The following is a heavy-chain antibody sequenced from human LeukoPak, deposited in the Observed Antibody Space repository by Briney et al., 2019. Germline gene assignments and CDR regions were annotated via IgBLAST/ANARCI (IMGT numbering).Heavy chain of an antibody. CDR2: INPNSGDP. CDR3: ARGVGTSWFDFDP. V-gene: IGHV1-2*02. Sequence: ASVKASCKASGYTFTGNNIYWVRQAPGQGLEWMGWINPNSGDPKYAQKFQGRVTMTRDTSISTAYMELTSLKSEDTAVYYCARGVGTSWFDFDPWGQGTLVTVSS. J-gene: IGHJ5*02. CDR1: GYTFTGNN. D-gene: IGHD3-10*01.